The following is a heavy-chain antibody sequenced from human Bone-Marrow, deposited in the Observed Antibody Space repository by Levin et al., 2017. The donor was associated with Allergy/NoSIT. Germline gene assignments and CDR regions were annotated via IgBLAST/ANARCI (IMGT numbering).Heavy chain of an antibody. D-gene: IGHD1-14*01. Sequence: SETLSLTCTISGAFISNHYWSWIRQPPGKGLEWIGFISYSGSTTYYPSLDSRPIITIDLSTNHFSQRRRSGTAADTAVYDCATVPGYGMNVWGRGTTVTVS. CDR2: ISYSGST. J-gene: IGHJ6*02. V-gene: IGHV4-59*11. CDR3: ATVPGYGMNV. CDR1: GAFISNHY.